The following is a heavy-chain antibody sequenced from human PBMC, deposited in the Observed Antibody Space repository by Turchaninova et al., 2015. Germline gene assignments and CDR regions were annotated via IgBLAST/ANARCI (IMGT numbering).Heavy chain of an antibody. D-gene: IGHD6-19*01. J-gene: IGHJ3*02. V-gene: IGHV5-10-1*03. CDR2: IDPSDSFT. Sequence: EVQLVQSGAEVKKPGESLRISCQGSGYTVTSYWISWVRQMPGKGLEWMARIDPSDSFTNYSPSFQGHVTISVDKSVSTAYLQWSSLKASDSATYFCATYIEVATDAFDIWGLGTMVTVSS. CDR1: GYTVTSYW. CDR3: ATYIEVATDAFDI.